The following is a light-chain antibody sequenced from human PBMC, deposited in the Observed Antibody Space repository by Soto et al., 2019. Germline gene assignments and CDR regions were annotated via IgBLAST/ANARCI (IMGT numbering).Light chain of an antibody. V-gene: IGKV3-15*01. J-gene: IGKJ1*01. CDR1: QSVSTK. CDR2: DAS. Sequence: EIVMTQSPATLSVSTGERASLSCKASQSVSTKLAWYQQKGGQAPRLLIYDASTRATGIPARFSGSGSGTQFTLTISSLQSEDFAVYYCQQYNDRPPWTFGQGTKVEIK. CDR3: QQYNDRPPWT.